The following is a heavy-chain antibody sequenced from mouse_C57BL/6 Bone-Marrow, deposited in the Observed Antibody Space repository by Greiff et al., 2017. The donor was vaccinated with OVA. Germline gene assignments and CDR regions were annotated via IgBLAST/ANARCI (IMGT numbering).Heavy chain of an antibody. CDR3: ARRNWFDY. CDR2: IYPRSGNT. J-gene: IGHJ2*01. Sequence: VQLVESGAELARPGASVKLSCKASGYTFTSYGISWVKQRTGQGLEWIGEIYPRSGNTYYNEKFKGKATLTEDKSSSTAYMELRSLTSEDAAVYFCARRNWFDYWGQGTTLTGSS. CDR1: GYTFTSYG. D-gene: IGHD4-1*01. V-gene: IGHV1-81*01.